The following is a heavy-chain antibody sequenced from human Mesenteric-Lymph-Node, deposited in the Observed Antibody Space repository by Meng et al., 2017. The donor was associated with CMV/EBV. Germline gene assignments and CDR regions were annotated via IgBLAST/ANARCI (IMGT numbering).Heavy chain of an antibody. CDR2: MNPNSGNT. D-gene: IGHD1-1*01. V-gene: IGHV1-8*01. Sequence: ALVKVSCKASGYTFTSYDINWVRQATGQGLEWMGWMNPNSGNTGYAQKFQGRVTMTRNTSISTAYMELSSLRSDDTAVYYCARGIRNWTYYFDYWGQGTLVTVSS. CDR3: ARGIRNWTYYFDY. J-gene: IGHJ4*02. CDR1: GYTFTSYD.